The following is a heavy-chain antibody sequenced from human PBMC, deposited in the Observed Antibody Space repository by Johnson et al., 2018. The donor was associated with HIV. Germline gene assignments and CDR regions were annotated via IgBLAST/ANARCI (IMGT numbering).Heavy chain of an antibody. D-gene: IGHD2-2*02. V-gene: IGHV3-11*01. CDR2: ISGSGTNI. CDR1: GFSISSNY. J-gene: IGHJ3*02. Sequence: QVQLVESGGGVVRPGGSLRLSCAASGFSISSNYMSWIRQAPGKGLEWVSYISGSGTNIYYADSVKGRFTISRDNAKKSLFLQMNSLRAEDTALYYCASLPWGFYTFDIWGQGTMVTVSS. CDR3: ASLPWGFYTFDI.